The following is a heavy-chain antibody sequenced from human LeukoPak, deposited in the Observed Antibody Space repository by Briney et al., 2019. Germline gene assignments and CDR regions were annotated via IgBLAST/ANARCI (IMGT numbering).Heavy chain of an antibody. CDR1: GYTFTTYG. J-gene: IGHJ4*02. CDR3: ARGTAAGFFDY. CDR2: ISAYNGNT. V-gene: IGHV1-18*01. Sequence: ASVKVSCKASGYTFTTYGINWMRQAPGQGLEWMGWISAYNGNTNYAQKLQGRVTMTTDTSTSTAYMELRSLRSDDTAVYYCARGTAAGFFDYWGQGTLVTVSS. D-gene: IGHD6-13*01.